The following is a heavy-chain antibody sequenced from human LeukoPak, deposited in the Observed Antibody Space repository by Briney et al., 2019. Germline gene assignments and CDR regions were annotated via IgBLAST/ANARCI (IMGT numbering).Heavy chain of an antibody. J-gene: IGHJ4*02. V-gene: IGHV3-30*02. D-gene: IGHD5-24*01. CDR2: IRFDRTNK. CDR3: AKVEMSTSPGGIDY. Sequence: QPGGSLRLFCAPSGFPFSNFGIHWLRQSPGKALEWVTFIRFDRTNKYYADSVKGRFTISRDNSKNTLYLQMNSLRVEDTAMYYCAKVEMSTSPGGIDYGGQGTVVTVSS. CDR1: GFPFSNFG.